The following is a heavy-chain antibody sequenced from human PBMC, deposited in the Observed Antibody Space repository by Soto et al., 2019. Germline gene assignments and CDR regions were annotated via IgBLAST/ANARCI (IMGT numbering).Heavy chain of an antibody. CDR1: GGSIISSSYY. Sequence: SETLSLTCTVSGGSIISSSYYWVWIRQPPGKGLEWIGSIYYSGSTYYNPSLKSRVTISVDTSKNQFSLKLSSVTAADTAVYYCARQAVAGWFDPWGQGTLVTVSS. CDR3: ARQAVAGWFDP. D-gene: IGHD2-15*01. J-gene: IGHJ5*02. V-gene: IGHV4-39*01. CDR2: IYYSGST.